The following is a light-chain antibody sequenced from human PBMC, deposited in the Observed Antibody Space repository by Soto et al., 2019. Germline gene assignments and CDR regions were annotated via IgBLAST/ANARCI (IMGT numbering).Light chain of an antibody. CDR1: QSVSSSY. Sequence: EIVLTQSPGTLSLSPGERATLSCRASQSVSSSYLAWYQQKPGQAPKLLIYGASSRATGIPDRFSGSGSGTDLPLTISRLEPEDLAVYYCQQYGSSPLTFGPGTKVDIK. CDR3: QQYGSSPLT. J-gene: IGKJ3*01. CDR2: GAS. V-gene: IGKV3-20*01.